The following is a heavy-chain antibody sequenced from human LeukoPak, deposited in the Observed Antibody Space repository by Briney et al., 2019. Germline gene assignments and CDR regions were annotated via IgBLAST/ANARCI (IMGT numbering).Heavy chain of an antibody. J-gene: IGHJ5*02. CDR2: IYYSGST. D-gene: IGHD3-3*01. CDR1: GGSISSYY. CDR3: ARVLYDFWSGYFCFDP. V-gene: IGHV4-59*01. Sequence: SETLSLSCAVSGGSISSYYWSWIRQPPGKGLEWIGCIYYSGSTNYNPSLKSRVTISVDTSKNQFSLKLSSVTTADTAVYYCARVLYDFWSGYFCFDPWGQGTLVTVSS.